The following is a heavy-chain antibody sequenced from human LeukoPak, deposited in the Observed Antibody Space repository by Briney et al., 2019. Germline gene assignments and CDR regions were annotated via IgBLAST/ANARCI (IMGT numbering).Heavy chain of an antibody. Sequence: GGSLRLSCAASGFTASSNYMSRVRQAPGKGLEWVSVIYSDDRTYYADSVKGRFTISRHTSKKTLYLQMNSLRAEDTAVYYCAREVMAKRRAFDIWGQGTVVTVSS. CDR3: AREVMAKRRAFDI. CDR2: IYSDDRT. J-gene: IGHJ3*02. V-gene: IGHV3-53*04. D-gene: IGHD2-8*01. CDR1: GFTASSNY.